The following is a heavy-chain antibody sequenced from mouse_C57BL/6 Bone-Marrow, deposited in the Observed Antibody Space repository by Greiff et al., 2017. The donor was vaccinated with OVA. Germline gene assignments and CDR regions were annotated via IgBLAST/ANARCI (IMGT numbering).Heavy chain of an antibody. V-gene: IGHV1-5*01. CDR1: GYTFTSYW. Sequence: EVKLVESGTVLARPGASVKMSCKTSGYTFTSYWMHWVKQRPGQGLEWIGAIYPGNSDTSYNQKFKGKAKLTAVTSASTAYMELSSLTNEDSAVYYCTRRTAQATGGYFDCWGQGTTLTVSS. CDR2: IYPGNSDT. D-gene: IGHD3-2*02. CDR3: TRRTAQATGGYFDC. J-gene: IGHJ2*01.